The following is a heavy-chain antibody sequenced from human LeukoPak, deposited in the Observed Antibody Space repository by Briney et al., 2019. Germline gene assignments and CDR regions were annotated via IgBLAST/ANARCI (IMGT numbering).Heavy chain of an antibody. D-gene: IGHD3-10*01. CDR2: ISYDGSNK. CDR3: ARDWRFGELYFDY. V-gene: IGHV3-30*04. Sequence: PGGSLRLSCAASGFTFSSYAMHWVRQAPGKGLEWVAVISYDGSNKYYADSVKGRFTISRDNSKNTLYLQMNSLRAEDTAVYYCARDWRFGELYFDYWGQGTLVTVSS. J-gene: IGHJ4*02. CDR1: GFTFSSYA.